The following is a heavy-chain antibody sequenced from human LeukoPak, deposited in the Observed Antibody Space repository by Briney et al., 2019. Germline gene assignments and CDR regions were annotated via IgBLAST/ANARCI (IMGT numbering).Heavy chain of an antibody. Sequence: GGSLRLSCAASGFTFSSYAMSWIRQAPGEGLEWVSYISSSGSTIYYADSVKGRFTISRDNAKNSLYLQMNSLRAEDTAVYYCARAQWELLDYDYWGQGTLVTVSS. CDR2: ISSSGSTI. CDR3: ARAQWELLDYDY. D-gene: IGHD1-26*01. V-gene: IGHV3-11*01. J-gene: IGHJ4*02. CDR1: GFTFSSYA.